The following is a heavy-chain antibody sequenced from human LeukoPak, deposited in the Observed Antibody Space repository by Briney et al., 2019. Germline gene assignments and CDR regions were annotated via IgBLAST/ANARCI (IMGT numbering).Heavy chain of an antibody. CDR3: ATVPYSSSSGAFDY. CDR1: GYTLTELS. Sequence: ASVKVSCKVSGYTLTELSMHWVRQAPGKGLEWMGGFGPEDGETIYAQKFLGRVTMTEDTSTDTAYMELSSLRSEDTAVYYCATVPYSSSSGAFDYWGQGTLVTVSS. CDR2: FGPEDGET. J-gene: IGHJ4*02. V-gene: IGHV1-24*01. D-gene: IGHD6-6*01.